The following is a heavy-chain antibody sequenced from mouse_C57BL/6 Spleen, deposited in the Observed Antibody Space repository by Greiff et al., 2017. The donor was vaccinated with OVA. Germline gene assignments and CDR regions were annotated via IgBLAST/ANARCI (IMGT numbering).Heavy chain of an antibody. J-gene: IGHJ2*01. CDR2: INPSNGGT. D-gene: IGHD2-4*01. V-gene: IGHV1-53*01. Sequence: QVQLQQPGTELVKPGASVKLSCKASGYTFTSYWMRWVKQRPGQGLEWIGNINPSNGGTNYNEKFKSKATLTVDKSSSTAYMQLSSLTSEDAAVYYCACRRQNYDPEYYLDYWGQGTTLTVSS. CDR1: GYTFTSYW. CDR3: ACRRQNYDPEYYLDY.